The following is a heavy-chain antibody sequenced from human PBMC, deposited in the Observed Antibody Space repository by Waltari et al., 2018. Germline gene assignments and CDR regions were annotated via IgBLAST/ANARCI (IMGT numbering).Heavy chain of an antibody. CDR2: TYHSGST. CDR1: RYSISSVYY. V-gene: IGHV4-38-2*01. CDR3: ASLSVGDWFDP. Sequence: QVQLQESGPGLVKPSETLSLTCAVSRYSISSVYYWCWIRQPPGKGLEGIGSTYHSGSTYYNPSINSRVTISADKSKHQFSLTLSSVTAADTAVYYCASLSVGDWFDPWGQGTLVTVSS. J-gene: IGHJ5*02.